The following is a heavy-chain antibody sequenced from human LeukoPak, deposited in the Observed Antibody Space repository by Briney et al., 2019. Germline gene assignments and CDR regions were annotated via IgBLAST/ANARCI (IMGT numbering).Heavy chain of an antibody. CDR1: GGSFSAFF. J-gene: IGHJ4*02. CDR2: INHSRST. D-gene: IGHD6-6*01. Sequence: SETLSLTCAVYGGSFSAFFWSWIRQSPGKGLEWIGEINHSRSTNYNPSLKSRVTISVDTSKNQFSLKLSSVTAADTAVYYCARAMSIAARLQTIFDYWGQGTLVTVSS. CDR3: ARAMSIAARLQTIFDY. V-gene: IGHV4-34*01.